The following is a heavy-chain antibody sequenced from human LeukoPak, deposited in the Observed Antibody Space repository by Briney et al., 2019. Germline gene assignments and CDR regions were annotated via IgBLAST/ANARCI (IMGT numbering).Heavy chain of an antibody. D-gene: IGHD3-16*01. CDR2: IYTSGST. V-gene: IGHV4-61*02. J-gene: IGHJ6*02. CDR1: GGSISSGSHS. CDR3: ARGGRHYGYYYGMDV. Sequence: PSQTLSLTCTVSGGSISSGSHSWSWIRQPAGKGLEWIGRIYTSGSTNYNPSLKSRVTMSVDTSKNQFSLKLSSVTAADTAVYYCARGGRHYGYYYGMDVWGQGTTVTVSS.